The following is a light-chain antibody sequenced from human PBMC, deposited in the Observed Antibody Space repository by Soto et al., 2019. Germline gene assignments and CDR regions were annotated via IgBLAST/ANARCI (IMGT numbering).Light chain of an antibody. V-gene: IGKV3-15*01. CDR2: GAF. CDR3: QQYNNWPLFT. CDR1: QSVSSN. J-gene: IGKJ3*01. Sequence: EIVMTQSPATLSVSPGERATLSCRASQSVSSNLDWYQQKPGQAPRLLIYGAFTRATGIPARFSGSGSGTEFTLTISSLQSEDFAVYYCQQYNNWPLFTFGPGTKVDIK.